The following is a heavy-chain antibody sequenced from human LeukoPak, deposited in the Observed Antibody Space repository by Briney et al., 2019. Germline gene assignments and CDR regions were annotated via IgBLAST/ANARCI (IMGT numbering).Heavy chain of an antibody. CDR3: ATALWFGEISFDI. J-gene: IGHJ3*02. CDR2: INPHDGGT. V-gene: IGHV1-2*02. D-gene: IGHD3-10*01. Sequence: GASVKVSCKASGYIFTGYYMHWVRQAPGQGLEWMGWINPHDGGTNYAQKFQGRVTMTRDTSIDTAYMELSRLRSDDTAVYCCATALWFGEISFDIWGEGTMVIVS. CDR1: GYIFTGYY.